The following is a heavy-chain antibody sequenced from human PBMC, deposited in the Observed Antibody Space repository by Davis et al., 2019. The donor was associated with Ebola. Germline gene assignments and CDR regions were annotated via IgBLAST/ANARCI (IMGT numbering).Heavy chain of an antibody. D-gene: IGHD1-26*01. CDR1: CFIPGSFG. J-gene: IGHJ4*02. V-gene: IGHV3-7*01. Sequence: YCAASCFIPGSFGMTSVTLAPGKGLEWVANIRQDGSEKYYVDSVEGRFAISRDNANNSLFLQMNSVRVEDTAVYYCTREGGGSWGYCGQGALITVSS. CDR2: IRQDGSEK. CDR3: TREGGGSWGY.